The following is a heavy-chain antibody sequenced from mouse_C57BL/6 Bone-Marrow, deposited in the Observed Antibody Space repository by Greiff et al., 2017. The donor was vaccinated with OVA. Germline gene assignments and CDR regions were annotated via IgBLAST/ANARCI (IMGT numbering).Heavy chain of an antibody. CDR1: GYTFTSYW. D-gene: IGHD2-3*01. V-gene: IGHV1-61*01. Sequence: QVQLQQPGAELVRPGSSVKLSCKASGYTFTSYWMDWVKQRPGQGLEWIGNIYPSDSETHYNQKFKDKATLTVDKSSSTAYMQLSSLTSEDSAVYYCARDGESDGYYVGAMDYWGQGTSVTVSS. CDR2: IYPSDSET. J-gene: IGHJ4*01. CDR3: ARDGESDGYYVGAMDY.